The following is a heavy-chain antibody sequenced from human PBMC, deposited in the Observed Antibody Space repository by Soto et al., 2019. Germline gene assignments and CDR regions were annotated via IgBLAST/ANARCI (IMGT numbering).Heavy chain of an antibody. Sequence: QVQLVQSGTEVKKPGSSVKVSCKTSGGTFSSYAINWVRQAPGQGLEWMGGIIPIFGTADYAQKFQGRLTITADASTRTAYMELSSLTSEDTAVYYCATGGKLELPDYWGQGTLVTVSS. CDR1: GGTFSSYA. CDR3: ATGGKLELPDY. V-gene: IGHV1-69*01. J-gene: IGHJ4*02. CDR2: IIPIFGTA. D-gene: IGHD1-7*01.